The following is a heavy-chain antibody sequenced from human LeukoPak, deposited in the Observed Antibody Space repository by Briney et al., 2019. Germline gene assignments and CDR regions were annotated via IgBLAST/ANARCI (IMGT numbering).Heavy chain of an antibody. Sequence: PGGSLRLSCAASGFTFSGSAMHWVRQASGKGLEGVGRIRSKANSYATAYAEWVKGRFKIYRDDSKNTAYLQMNSLKTEDTAVYYCTRPDYGDSAIDYWGQGTLVTVSS. CDR3: TRPDYGDSAIDY. CDR2: IRSKANSYAT. V-gene: IGHV3-73*01. J-gene: IGHJ4*02. D-gene: IGHD4-17*01. CDR1: GFTFSGSA.